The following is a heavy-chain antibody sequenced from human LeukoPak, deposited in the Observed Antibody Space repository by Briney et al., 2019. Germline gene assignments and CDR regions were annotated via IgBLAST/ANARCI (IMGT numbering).Heavy chain of an antibody. D-gene: IGHD3-10*01. V-gene: IGHV3-53*01. CDR1: GFTVSSNY. J-gene: IGHJ6*03. CDR3: ASGSGSYRTPYYYMDV. Sequence: AGSLRLSCVASGFTVSSNYMSWVRQAPGKRLQWVSGIYSGGSTYYADSVKGRFTISRDNSKNTLYLQMNSLRAEDTAVYYCASGSGSYRTPYYYMDVWGTGTTVTVSS. CDR2: IYSGGST.